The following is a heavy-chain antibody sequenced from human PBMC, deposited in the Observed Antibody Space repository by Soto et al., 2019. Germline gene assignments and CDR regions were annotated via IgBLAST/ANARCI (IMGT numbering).Heavy chain of an antibody. Sequence: EVQLLESGGDLVQPGGSLRLSCAASGYSFSNYAMSWVRQAPGKGLEWVPSISVGGGGVSTYYAGSVKGRFTISRDDSKNTLYLRMNSLRAEDTAVYFCVKGSSGYYYEWWGQGTLVTVSS. CDR1: GYSFSNYA. J-gene: IGHJ4*02. CDR3: VKGSSGYYYEW. V-gene: IGHV3-23*01. CDR2: ISVGGGGVST. D-gene: IGHD3-22*01.